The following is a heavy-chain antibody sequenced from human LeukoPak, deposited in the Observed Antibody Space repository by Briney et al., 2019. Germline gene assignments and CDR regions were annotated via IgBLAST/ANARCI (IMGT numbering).Heavy chain of an antibody. CDR3: ARLSPYYYDSSGLDY. D-gene: IGHD3-22*01. J-gene: IGHJ4*02. V-gene: IGHV4-34*01. CDR1: GGSFSGYY. CDR2: INHSGST. Sequence: SETLSLTCAVYGGSFSGYYWSWIRQPPGKGLEWIGEINHSGSTNYNPSLKSRVTISVDTSKNQFSLKLSSVTAADTAVYYCARLSPYYYDSSGLDYWGQGTLVTVSS.